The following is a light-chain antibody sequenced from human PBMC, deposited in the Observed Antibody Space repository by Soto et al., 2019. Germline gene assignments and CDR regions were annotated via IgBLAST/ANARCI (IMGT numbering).Light chain of an antibody. V-gene: IGLV2-14*01. CDR2: DVS. CDR3: SSYPISSLYV. J-gene: IGLJ1*01. CDR1: SNDVGIYNS. Sequence: QSVLTQPASVSGSPGQSITISCTGTSNDVGIYNSVSWFQHPPGKGPNLVIYDVSNRPSGVSNRFSGPKPGNPPSLTISGLQAEAEADYNSSSYPISSLYVFGPGTKGTVL.